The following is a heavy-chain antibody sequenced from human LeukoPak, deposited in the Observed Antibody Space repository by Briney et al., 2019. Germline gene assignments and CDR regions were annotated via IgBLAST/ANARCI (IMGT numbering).Heavy chain of an antibody. CDR1: GFTFRNYE. V-gene: IGHV3-21*01. CDR3: ARGSRFGVVGRDAFDI. J-gene: IGHJ3*02. CDR2: ISISSNYI. D-gene: IGHD3-3*01. Sequence: GGSLRLSCTASGFTFRNYEMNWVRQAPGKGLEWVSSISISSNYIYYADSVKGRFTISRDNAKNSLYLQVNSLRAEDTAVYYCARGSRFGVVGRDAFDIWGQGTVVTVSS.